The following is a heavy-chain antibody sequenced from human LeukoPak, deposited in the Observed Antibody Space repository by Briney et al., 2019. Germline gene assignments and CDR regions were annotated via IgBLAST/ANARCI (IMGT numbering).Heavy chain of an antibody. J-gene: IGHJ4*02. CDR3: AKEGDYSNYYDY. CDR2: ISYDGSNK. V-gene: IGHV3-30*18. D-gene: IGHD4-11*01. Sequence: GGSLRLSCAASGFTFSSYGMHWVRQAPGKGLEWVAVISYDGSNKYYADSVKGRFTISRDNSKNTLYLQMNSLRAEDTAVYHCAKEGDYSNYYDYWGQGTLVTVSS. CDR1: GFTFSSYG.